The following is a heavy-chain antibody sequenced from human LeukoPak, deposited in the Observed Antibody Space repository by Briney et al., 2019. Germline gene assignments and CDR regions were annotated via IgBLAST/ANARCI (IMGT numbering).Heavy chain of an antibody. D-gene: IGHD3-22*01. CDR2: INHSGST. CDR1: EFTFSSFW. Sequence: GSLRLSCVASEFTFSSFWMTWVRQAPGKGLEWIGEINHSGSTNYNPSLKSRVTISVDTSKNQFSLKLSSVTAADTAVYYCAGGEYHSSGYLYFDYWGQGTLVTVSS. V-gene: IGHV4-34*08. CDR3: AGGEYHSSGYLYFDY. J-gene: IGHJ4*02.